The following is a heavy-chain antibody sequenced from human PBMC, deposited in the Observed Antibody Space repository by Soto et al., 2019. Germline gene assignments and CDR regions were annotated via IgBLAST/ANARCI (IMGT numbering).Heavy chain of an antibody. CDR2: ITGSADST. V-gene: IGHV3-23*01. Sequence: GGSLRLSCAASGFTFSNYALSWVRQAPGKGLEWISAITGSADSTYYADSVKGRFTISRDNSKNTVYLPMSSLRAEDTALFYCAKVEDIVVVVAAPISSWGQGTLVTVSS. CDR3: AKVEDIVVVVAAPISS. CDR1: GFTFSNYA. J-gene: IGHJ4*02. D-gene: IGHD2-15*01.